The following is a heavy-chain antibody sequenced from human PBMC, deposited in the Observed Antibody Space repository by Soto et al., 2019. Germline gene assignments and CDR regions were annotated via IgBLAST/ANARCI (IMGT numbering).Heavy chain of an antibody. CDR1: GFTFGDYA. CDR2: IRSKAYGGTT. Sequence: GGSLRLSCTASGFTFGDYAMSWFRQAPGKGLEWVGFIRSKAYGGTTEYAASVKGRFTISRDDSKSIAYLQMNSLKTEDTAVYYCTRVSVYDFWSGYMPSWGQGTLVTVSS. V-gene: IGHV3-49*03. J-gene: IGHJ5*02. CDR3: TRVSVYDFWSGYMPS. D-gene: IGHD3-3*01.